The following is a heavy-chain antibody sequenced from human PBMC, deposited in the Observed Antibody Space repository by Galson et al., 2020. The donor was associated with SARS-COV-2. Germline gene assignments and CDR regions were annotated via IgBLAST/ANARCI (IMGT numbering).Heavy chain of an antibody. V-gene: IGHV3-21*06. CDR1: GFPFSSYS. D-gene: IGHD3-16*01. CDR2: ISAGSSYI. CDR3: ARVGGMATTPSHYFYYGLDV. J-gene: IGHJ6*02. Sequence: GESLKICCAFSGFPFSSYSMNWVRQAPGTGLGWVSSISAGSSYISYGDSVKGRFTLSRDNAKNSLDLQMNSLRAEDTAVYYCARVGGMATTPSHYFYYGLDVWGQGTTVTVSS.